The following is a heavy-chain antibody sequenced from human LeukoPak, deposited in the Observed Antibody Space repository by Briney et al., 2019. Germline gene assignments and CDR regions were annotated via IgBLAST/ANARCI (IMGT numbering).Heavy chain of an antibody. CDR3: ATTGSGSYYDY. J-gene: IGHJ4*02. CDR1: GFTFSDYS. D-gene: IGHD1-26*01. Sequence: GGSLRLSCAASGFTFSDYSMNWVRQAPGKGLEWVSSISRSSSYIHYADSVKGRFTISRDNAKNTLFLQMNSLRAEDTAVYYCATTGSGSYYDYWGQGTLVTVSS. V-gene: IGHV3-21*01. CDR2: ISRSSSYI.